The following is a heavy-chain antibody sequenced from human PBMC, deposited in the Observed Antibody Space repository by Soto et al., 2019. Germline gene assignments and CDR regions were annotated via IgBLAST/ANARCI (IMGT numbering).Heavy chain of an antibody. D-gene: IGHD6-19*01. V-gene: IGHV1-69*01. CDR1: GGTFSSYA. J-gene: IGHJ4*02. Sequence: QVQLVQSGAEVKKPGSSVKVSRKASGGTFSSYAISWVRQAPGQGLEWMGGIIPIFGTANYAQKFQGRVTITADESTSTAYMELSSLRSEDTAVYYCARDTSTSYSSGIAYWGQGTLVTVSS. CDR3: ARDTSTSYSSGIAY. CDR2: IIPIFGTA.